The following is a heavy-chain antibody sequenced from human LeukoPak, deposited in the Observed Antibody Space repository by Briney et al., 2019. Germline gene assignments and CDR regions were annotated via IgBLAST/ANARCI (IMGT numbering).Heavy chain of an antibody. CDR1: GYTFTGFY. J-gene: IGHJ5*02. CDR3: ARAKWESSTTCYGA. V-gene: IGHV1-2*02. Sequence: ASVKVSCKASGYTFTGFYIHWVRQAPGQELEWMGWINPNSGDTNYAQKFQGRVTMTRDTSISTAYMELSSLKSDDTAVYYCARAKWESSTTCYGAWGQGTLVTVSS. D-gene: IGHD2-2*01. CDR2: INPNSGDT.